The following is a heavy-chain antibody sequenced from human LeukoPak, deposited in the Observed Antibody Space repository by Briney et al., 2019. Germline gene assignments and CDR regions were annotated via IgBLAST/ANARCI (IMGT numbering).Heavy chain of an antibody. CDR3: VKGTGTKYYYYGMDV. J-gene: IGHJ6*02. V-gene: IGHV3-64D*06. D-gene: IGHD3/OR15-3a*01. Sequence: GGSLRLSCSASGFTFSNYAMHWVRQAPGKGLEYVSAISSNGGSTYYADSVKGRFTISRDNSKNTLYLQMSRLRAEDTAVYYCVKGTGTKYYYYGMDVWGQGTTVTVSS. CDR1: GFTFSNYA. CDR2: ISSNGGST.